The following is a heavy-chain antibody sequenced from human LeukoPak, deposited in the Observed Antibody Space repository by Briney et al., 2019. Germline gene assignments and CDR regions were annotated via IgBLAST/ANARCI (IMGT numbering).Heavy chain of an antibody. CDR1: GFTFSSYW. CDR2: TNSDGSRT. D-gene: IGHD1-26*01. CDR3: VRDPGRSGSTP. V-gene: IGHV3-74*01. J-gene: IGHJ5*02. Sequence: GGSLRLSCTASGFTFSSYWMHWVRQAPGKGLVGVSHTNSDGSRTSYADSVKGRFTISRDNAKNTLYLQMNSLRAEDTAVYYCVRDPGRSGSTPWGKGTLVTVSS.